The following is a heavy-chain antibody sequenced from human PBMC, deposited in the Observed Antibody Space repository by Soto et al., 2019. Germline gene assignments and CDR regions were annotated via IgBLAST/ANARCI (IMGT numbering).Heavy chain of an antibody. J-gene: IGHJ4*02. V-gene: IGHV1-69*01. CDR2: IIPIFGTA. D-gene: IGHD1-26*01. CDR1: VGTFSSYS. CDR3: ARDGGRHSGGIDY. Sequence: QVQLVQSGAEVKKPGSSVNVSCKASVGTFSSYSINWVRQAPGQGLEWMGEIIPIFGTANYAQKFQGRVTITADESTSTAYMELSSLRSEDTAVYYCARDGGRHSGGIDYWGQGTLVTVSS.